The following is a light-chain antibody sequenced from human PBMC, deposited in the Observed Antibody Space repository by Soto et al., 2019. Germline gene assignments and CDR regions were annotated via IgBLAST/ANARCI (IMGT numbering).Light chain of an antibody. Sequence: SYELTQPPSVSVSPGQTASITCSGDKLGYKYACWYQQKPGQSPVLVIYQDTKRPSGIPERFSGSNSANTATLTISGTQAMDEADYYCQAWDSSTHVVFGGGTKLTVL. J-gene: IGLJ2*01. CDR2: QDT. CDR3: QAWDSSTHVV. V-gene: IGLV3-1*01. CDR1: KLGYKY.